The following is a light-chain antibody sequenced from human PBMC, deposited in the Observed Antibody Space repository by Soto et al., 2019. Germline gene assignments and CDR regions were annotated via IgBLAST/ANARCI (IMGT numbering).Light chain of an antibody. V-gene: IGKV3-20*01. CDR2: GAS. CDR3: QQYGSSPPWT. CDR1: QSVSSSY. J-gene: IGKJ1*01. Sequence: EIVLTQSPGTLSLSPGERATLSCRASQSVSSSYLDWYQQKPGQAPRLLIYGASSRATGIPDRFSGSGSVTDFTLTISRLEPEDFAVYYCQQYGSSPPWTFGQGTKVEIK.